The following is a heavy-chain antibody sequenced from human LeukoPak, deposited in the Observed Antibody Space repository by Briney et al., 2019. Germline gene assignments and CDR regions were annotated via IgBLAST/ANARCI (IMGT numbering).Heavy chain of an antibody. CDR3: ARGPQYSSSWYYFDY. CDR1: GGSISSYY. V-gene: IGHV4-59*01. Sequence: SETLSLTCTVSGGSISSYYWSWIRQPPGKGPEWIGYIYYSGSTNYNPSLKSRVTISVDTSKNQFSLKLSSVTAADTAVYYCARGPQYSSSWYYFDYWGQGTLVTVSS. D-gene: IGHD6-13*01. J-gene: IGHJ4*02. CDR2: IYYSGST.